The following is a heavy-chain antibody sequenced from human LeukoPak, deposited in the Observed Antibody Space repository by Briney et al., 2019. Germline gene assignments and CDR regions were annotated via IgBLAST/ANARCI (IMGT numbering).Heavy chain of an antibody. V-gene: IGHV4-34*01. D-gene: IGHD5-18*01. CDR3: ARTAMTYVPIDY. CDR1: GGSFSGYY. CDR2: INHSGST. Sequence: SETLSLTCAVYGGSFSGYYWSWIRQPPGKGLEWIGEINHSGSTNYNPSLKGRATISVDTSKNQFSLKLSSVTAADTAVYYCARTAMTYVPIDYWGQGTLVTVSS. J-gene: IGHJ4*02.